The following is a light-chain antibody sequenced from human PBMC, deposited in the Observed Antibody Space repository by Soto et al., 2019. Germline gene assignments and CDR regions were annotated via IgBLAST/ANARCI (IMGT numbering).Light chain of an antibody. V-gene: IGKV3-20*01. CDR3: QQYVTSPLN. Sequence: EIVLTQSPGTLSLSVGEGATLSCRASQSVAGPYLAWFQQKPGQAPRLLIYRASSRATGIPDRFSGTGSGTDFTITISRLEPEDFAVYYCQQYVTSPLNFGGGTKVDI. CDR1: QSVAGPY. CDR2: RAS. J-gene: IGKJ4*01.